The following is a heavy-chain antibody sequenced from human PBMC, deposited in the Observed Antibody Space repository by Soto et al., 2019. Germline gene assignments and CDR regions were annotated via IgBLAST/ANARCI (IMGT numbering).Heavy chain of an antibody. D-gene: IGHD2-2*01. CDR1: GFTFSSHS. CDR3: ARASSTQDYYYYYMDV. CDR2: ISRSNSYI. J-gene: IGHJ6*03. V-gene: IGHV3-21*01. Sequence: GGSLRLSCAASGFTFSSHSMNWVRQAPGKGLEWVSSISRSNSYIYYADSVKGRFTISRDNAKNSLYLQMNSLSAEDTAVYYCARASSTQDYYYYYMDVWGKGTTVTVSS.